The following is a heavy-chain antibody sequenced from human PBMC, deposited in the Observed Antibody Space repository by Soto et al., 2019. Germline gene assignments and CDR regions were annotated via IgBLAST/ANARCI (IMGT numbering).Heavy chain of an antibody. Sequence: PSHSRERKCAISGDSVSIDSRRINRNRQSPSRGLEWLGRTYYRSKWYIDYALSVKSRITINPDTSRNQFSLQLNSVTPEDAAVYYCARDLSSGSRVRTLDYWGQGTLVTVSS. CDR2: TYYRSKWYI. CDR3: ARDLSSGSRVRTLDY. J-gene: IGHJ4*02. CDR1: GDSVSIDSRR. D-gene: IGHD3-10*01. V-gene: IGHV6-1*01.